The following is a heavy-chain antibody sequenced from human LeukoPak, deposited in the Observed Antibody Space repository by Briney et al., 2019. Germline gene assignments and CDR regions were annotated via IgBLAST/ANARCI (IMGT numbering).Heavy chain of an antibody. J-gene: IGHJ3*02. CDR1: GFIVSSNY. Sequence: GGSLRLSCAVSGFIVSSNYMSWVRQAPGKGLEWVSVIYSGGSTYYADSVKGRFTISRDNAKNMLYLQMNSLRAEDTAVYYCARVRDYDYVWGRREDAFDIWGQGTMVTVSS. CDR3: ARVRDYDYVWGRREDAFDI. CDR2: IYSGGST. V-gene: IGHV3-53*01. D-gene: IGHD3-16*01.